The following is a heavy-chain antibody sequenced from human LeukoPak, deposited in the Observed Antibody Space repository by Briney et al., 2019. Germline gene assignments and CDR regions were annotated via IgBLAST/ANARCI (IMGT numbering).Heavy chain of an antibody. CDR1: GFTFNRYW. V-gene: IGHV3-74*01. J-gene: IGHJ4*02. D-gene: IGHD2/OR15-2a*01. Sequence: GGSLRLSCAASGFTFNRYWMHWVRQVPGKGLLWASRINSDGSSTTYADSVKGRFNISRDNARNTLYLQMNSLRAEDTAVYYCARGRGTIYMFDYWGQGTLVTVSS. CDR3: ARGRGTIYMFDY. CDR2: INSDGSST.